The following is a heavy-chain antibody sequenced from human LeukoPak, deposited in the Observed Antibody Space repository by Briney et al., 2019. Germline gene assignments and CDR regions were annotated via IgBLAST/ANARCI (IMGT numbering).Heavy chain of an antibody. CDR3: ARPRDGYCSGGSCYRIDYYYYMDV. D-gene: IGHD2-15*01. J-gene: IGHJ6*03. V-gene: IGHV1-2*02. CDR1: GYTFTGYY. CDR2: INPNSGGT. Sequence: ASVTVSCKASGYTFTGYYMHWVRHAPGQRLGWMGWINPNSGGTNYAQKFQGRVTMTRATSISTAYMELSRLRSDDTAVYYCARPRDGYCSGGSCYRIDYYYYMDVRGKGTTVTVSS.